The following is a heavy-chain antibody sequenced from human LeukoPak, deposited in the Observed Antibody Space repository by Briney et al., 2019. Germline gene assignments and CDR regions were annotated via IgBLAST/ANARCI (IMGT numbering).Heavy chain of an antibody. CDR1: GYSFTTFA. V-gene: IGHV7-4-1*02. J-gene: IGHJ4*02. D-gene: IGHD5-18*01. CDR2: INTNTGNP. CDR3: VRSSWIQQSSDF. Sequence: ASVKVSCKASGYSFTTFAMNWVRQAPGQGLEWMGWINTNTGNPTYAQDFTGRFVFSLDTSVTTTFLEISSLKAEDTAIYYCVRSSWIQQSSDFWGQGTLVTVSS.